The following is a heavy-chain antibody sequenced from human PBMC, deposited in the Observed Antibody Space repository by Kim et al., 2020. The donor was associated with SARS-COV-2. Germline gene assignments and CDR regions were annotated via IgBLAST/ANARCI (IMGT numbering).Heavy chain of an antibody. D-gene: IGHD3-22*01. V-gene: IGHV3-7*01. CDR1: GFTFSSYW. Sequence: GGSLRLSCAASGFTFSSYWMSWVRQAPGKGLEWVANIKQDGSEKYYVDSVKGRFTISRDNAKNSLYLQMNSLRAEDTAVYYCARDPLTYYYDSSGYYYEYYFDYWGQGTLVTVSS. J-gene: IGHJ4*02. CDR3: ARDPLTYYYDSSGYYYEYYFDY. CDR2: IKQDGSEK.